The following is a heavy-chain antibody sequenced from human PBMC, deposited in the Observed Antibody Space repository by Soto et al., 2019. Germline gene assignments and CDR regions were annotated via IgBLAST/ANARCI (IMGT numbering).Heavy chain of an antibody. CDR3: ARGSSSSWYAHYYYGMDV. Sequence: GGSLRLCWAASGFTFSSYAMHWVRQAPGKGLEWVAVISYDGSNKYYADSVKGRFTISRDNSKNTLYLQMNSLRAEDTAVYYCARGSSSSWYAHYYYGMDVWGQGTTVTVSS. J-gene: IGHJ6*02. D-gene: IGHD6-13*01. CDR1: GFTFSSYA. CDR2: ISYDGSNK. V-gene: IGHV3-30-3*01.